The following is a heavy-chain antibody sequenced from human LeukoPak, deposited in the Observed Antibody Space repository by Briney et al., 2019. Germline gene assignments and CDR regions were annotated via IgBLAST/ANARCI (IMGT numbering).Heavy chain of an antibody. J-gene: IGHJ3*02. Sequence: GASVKVSCKASGYTFTSYAMNWVRQAPGQGLEWMGWINTNTGNPTYAQGFTGRFVFSLDTSVSTAYLQISSLKAEDTAVYYCAREGPRYYDFWSGLRRDAFDIWGQGTMVTVSS. D-gene: IGHD3-3*01. CDR2: INTNTGNP. CDR1: GYTFTSYA. CDR3: AREGPRYYDFWSGLRRDAFDI. V-gene: IGHV7-4-1*02.